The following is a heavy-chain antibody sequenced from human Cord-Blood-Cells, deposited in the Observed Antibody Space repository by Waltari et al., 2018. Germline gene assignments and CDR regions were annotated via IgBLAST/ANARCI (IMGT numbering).Heavy chain of an antibody. J-gene: IGHJ6*02. CDR1: GFTFEDYA. CDR3: AKAGGGYCSGGSCYEAYYYYYYGMDV. V-gene: IGHV3-9*01. D-gene: IGHD2-15*01. Sequence: GGGLVQPGRSLRPSCAAPGFTFEDYAMPWVRQAPGKGLEWVPGIRWISVSIGYADSVKGRFTISRDNAKTSLYLQMNSLRAEDTALYYCAKAGGGYCSGGSCYEAYYYYYYGMDVWGQGTTVTVSS. CDR2: IRWISVSI.